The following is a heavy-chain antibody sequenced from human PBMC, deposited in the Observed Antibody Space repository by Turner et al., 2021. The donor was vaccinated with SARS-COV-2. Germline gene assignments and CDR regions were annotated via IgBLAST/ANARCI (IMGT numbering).Heavy chain of an antibody. D-gene: IGHD3-3*01. CDR3: ARYRRDYDFWSGAYGMGGMDV. V-gene: IGHV3-21*01. CDR2: ISSSSSYR. CDR1: GFTFSSYS. Sequence: EVQLVESGGGLVKPGGSLRLSCAASGFTFSSYSMNWVRQGRGKGLEWVSSISSSSSYRYYADSEKGRFTISRDNAKNSLYLQMNSLRAEDTAVYYCARYRRDYDFWSGAYGMGGMDVWGQGTTVTVSS. J-gene: IGHJ6*02.